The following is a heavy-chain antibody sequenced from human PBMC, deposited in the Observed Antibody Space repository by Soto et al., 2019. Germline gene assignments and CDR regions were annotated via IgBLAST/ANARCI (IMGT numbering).Heavy chain of an antibody. CDR1: GGSISSGGYY. D-gene: IGHD3-10*01. V-gene: IGHV4-31*03. J-gene: IGHJ3*02. CDR3: AVYYYGSGSYYREDEAFDI. CDR2: IYYSGST. Sequence: SETLSLTCTVSGGSISSGGYYWSWIRQHPGKGLEWIGYIYYSGSTYYNPSLKSRVTISVDTSKNQFSLKLSSETAADTAVYYCAVYYYGSGSYYREDEAFDIWGQGTMVTVS.